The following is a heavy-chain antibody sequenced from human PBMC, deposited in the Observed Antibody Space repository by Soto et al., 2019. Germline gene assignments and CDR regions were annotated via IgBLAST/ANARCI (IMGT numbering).Heavy chain of an antibody. D-gene: IGHD4-17*01. CDR2: ISYDGSNK. V-gene: IGHV3-30-3*01. Sequence: QVQLVESGGGVVQPGRSLRLSCAASGFTFSSYAMHWVRQAPGKGLEWVAVISYDGSNKYYADSVKGRFTISRDNSKNTLNLQMNSLRAEDTAEYYCALPHGAHFDYWGQGTLVTVSS. CDR3: ALPHGAHFDY. CDR1: GFTFSSYA. J-gene: IGHJ4*02.